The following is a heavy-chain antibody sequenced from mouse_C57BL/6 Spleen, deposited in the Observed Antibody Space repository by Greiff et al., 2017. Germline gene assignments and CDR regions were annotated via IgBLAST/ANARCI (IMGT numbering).Heavy chain of an antibody. CDR3: ARRRSYCCDY. Sequence: EVKLMESGGGLVKPGGSLKLSCAASGFTFSDYGMHWVRQAPEKGLEWVAYISSGRSTSYYADNVKGRFTISRDNAKNTLCLQMTRLRSEDTAMYYCARRRSYCCDYWGQGTTLTVSS. CDR2: ISSGRSTS. J-gene: IGHJ2*01. CDR1: GFTFSDYG. V-gene: IGHV5-17*01.